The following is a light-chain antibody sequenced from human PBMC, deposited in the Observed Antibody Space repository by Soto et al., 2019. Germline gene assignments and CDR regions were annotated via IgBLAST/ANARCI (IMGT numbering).Light chain of an antibody. CDR2: DAS. J-gene: IGKJ1*01. CDR3: QQYGSSPT. CDR1: LSVSRN. V-gene: IGKV3-15*01. Sequence: EIVMTQSPATLSVSPGERATLSCRASLSVSRNLAWYQQKPGQAPRLLIFDASTRATGIPARFSGSGSGTDFTLTISRLEPEDFAVYYCQQYGSSPTFGQGTKVEIK.